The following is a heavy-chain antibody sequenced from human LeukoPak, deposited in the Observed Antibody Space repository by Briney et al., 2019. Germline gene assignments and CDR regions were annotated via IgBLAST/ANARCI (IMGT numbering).Heavy chain of an antibody. Sequence: GSLRLSCAASGFTFSSYGMHWVRQAPGKGLEWVAFIRYDGSNKYYADSVKGRFTISRDNSKNTLYLQMNSLRSEDTAVYYCARRPPIKLRSKPQNWFDPWGQGTLVTVSS. V-gene: IGHV3-30*02. CDR3: ARRPPIKLRSKPQNWFDP. D-gene: IGHD5-12*01. CDR1: GFTFSSYG. CDR2: IRYDGSNK. J-gene: IGHJ5*02.